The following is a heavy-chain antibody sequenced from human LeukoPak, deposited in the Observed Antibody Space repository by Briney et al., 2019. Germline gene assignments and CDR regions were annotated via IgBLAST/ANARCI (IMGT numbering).Heavy chain of an antibody. D-gene: IGHD3-22*01. CDR3: ARDPRSHYYDSSGYYYFDY. CDR1: GFTFSGSA. CDR2: IRSKANSYAT. Sequence: GGSLRLSCAASGFTFSGSAMHWVRQASGKGLEWVGRIRSKANSYATAYAASVKGRFTISRDDSKNTAYLQMNSLKTEDTAVYYCARDPRSHYYDSSGYYYFDYWGQGTLVTVSS. V-gene: IGHV3-73*01. J-gene: IGHJ4*02.